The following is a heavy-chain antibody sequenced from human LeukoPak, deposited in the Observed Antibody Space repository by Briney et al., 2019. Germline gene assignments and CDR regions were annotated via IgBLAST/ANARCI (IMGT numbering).Heavy chain of an antibody. CDR2: VRHKFRSYST. V-gene: IGHV3-72*01. CDR3: ARDVSATGEAFDY. D-gene: IGHD3-10*01. CDR1: GFSFSEFF. J-gene: IGHJ4*02. Sequence: GGSLRLSCAASGFSFSEFFMDWVRQAPGKGLEWLGRVRHKFRSYSTEYAASVKGRFTISRDNAKNSLYLQMNSLRAEDTAVYYCARDVSATGEAFDYWGQGTLVTVSS.